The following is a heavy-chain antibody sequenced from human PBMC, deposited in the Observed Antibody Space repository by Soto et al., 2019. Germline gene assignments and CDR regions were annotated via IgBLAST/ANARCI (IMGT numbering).Heavy chain of an antibody. V-gene: IGHV3-21*01. CDR1: GFTFSSYS. CDR2: ISSSSSYI. Sequence: EVQLVESGGGLVKPGGSLRLSCAASGFTFSSYSMNWVRQAPGKGLEWVSSISSSSSYIYYADSVKGRFTISRDNAKNSLYLQMNSLRAEDTAVYYCATRATVTTRYYYGMDVWGQGTTVTVSS. CDR3: ATRATVTTRYYYGMDV. D-gene: IGHD4-4*01. J-gene: IGHJ6*02.